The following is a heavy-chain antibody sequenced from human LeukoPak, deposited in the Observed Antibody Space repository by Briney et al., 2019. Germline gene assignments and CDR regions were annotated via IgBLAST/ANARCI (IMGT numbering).Heavy chain of an antibody. CDR3: ARGGEVRGVILPYYFDY. Sequence: SETLSLTCAVYGGSFSGYYWSWIRQPPGRGLEWIGEINHSGSTNYNPSLKSRVTISVDTSKNQFSLKLSSVTAADTAVYYCARGGEVRGVILPYYFDYWGQGTLVTVSS. V-gene: IGHV4-34*01. CDR1: GGSFSGYY. D-gene: IGHD3-10*01. J-gene: IGHJ4*02. CDR2: INHSGST.